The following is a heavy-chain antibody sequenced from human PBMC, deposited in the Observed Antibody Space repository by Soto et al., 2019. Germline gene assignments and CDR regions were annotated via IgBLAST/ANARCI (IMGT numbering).Heavy chain of an antibody. CDR3: ARHRIEVVWRGFDF. CDR1: TDSSSFTNSY. V-gene: IGHV4-39*01. D-gene: IGHD3-10*01. J-gene: IGHJ4*02. CDR2: SSYNGGT. Sequence: QLQLQESGPGLVKPSETLSLTCTVSTDSSSFTNSYWGWIRQPPGKDLQWIGSSSYNGGTFYNPSLKGRVFISFDTSKKQSSLQVTSVTAAETAVYFCARHRIEVVWRGFDFWGQGSPVTVSS.